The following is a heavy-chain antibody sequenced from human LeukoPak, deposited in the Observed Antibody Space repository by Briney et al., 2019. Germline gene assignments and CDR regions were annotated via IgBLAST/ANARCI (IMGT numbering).Heavy chain of an antibody. CDR3: AKSRYSGSYYSAFDI. CDR1: GYSFTSYW. D-gene: IGHD1-26*01. V-gene: IGHV5-51*01. Sequence: GESLKISCQGSGYSFTSYWIGWVRQMPGKGLEWMGIIYPGDSDTRYSPSFQGQVTISADKSISTAYLQWSSLRASDTAMYYCAKSRYSGSYYSAFDIWGQGTMVTVSS. CDR2: IYPGDSDT. J-gene: IGHJ3*02.